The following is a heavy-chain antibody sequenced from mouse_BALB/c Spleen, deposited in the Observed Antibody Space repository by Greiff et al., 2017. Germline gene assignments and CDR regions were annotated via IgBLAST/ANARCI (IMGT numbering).Heavy chain of an antibody. J-gene: IGHJ2*01. Sequence: DVKLVESGGDLVKPGGSRKLSCAASGFTFSSYAMSWVRQTPEKRLEWVASISSGGSTYYPDSVKGRFTISRDNARNILYLQMSSLRSEDTAMYYCARGGYYGSSPYYWGQGTTLTVSS. D-gene: IGHD1-1*01. CDR1: GFTFSSYA. CDR2: ISSGGST. V-gene: IGHV5-6-5*01. CDR3: ARGGYYGSSPYY.